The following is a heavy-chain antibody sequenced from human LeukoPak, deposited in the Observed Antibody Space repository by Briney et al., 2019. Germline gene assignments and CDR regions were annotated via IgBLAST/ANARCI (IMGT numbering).Heavy chain of an antibody. CDR1: AFTISFYE. D-gene: IGHD5-24*01. V-gene: IGHV3-48*03. CDR2: ISSSGRTI. J-gene: IGHJ4*02. Sequence: QTGGSLRLSCAASAFTISFYEMNWVRQAPGKGLEWLSYISSSGRTIHDADSVRGRFTISRDNAKNSLYLQMNSLRAEDTAVYYCARSRDNYFDYWGQGTLVTVSS. CDR3: ARSRDNYFDY.